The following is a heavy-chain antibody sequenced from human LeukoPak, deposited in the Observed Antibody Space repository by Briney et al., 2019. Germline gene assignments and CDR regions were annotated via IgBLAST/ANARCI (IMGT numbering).Heavy chain of an antibody. Sequence: GGSLRLSCAASGFTFNTYWMSWVRQAPGKGLEWVGNIKQDGSEKNYMDSVKGRFTISRDNAKNSLYLQMNSLRAEDTAVYYCARDEAARPRWFAPWGQGTLVTVSS. CDR3: ARDEAARPRWFAP. CDR1: GFTFNTYW. J-gene: IGHJ5*02. D-gene: IGHD6-6*01. V-gene: IGHV3-7*01. CDR2: IKQDGSEK.